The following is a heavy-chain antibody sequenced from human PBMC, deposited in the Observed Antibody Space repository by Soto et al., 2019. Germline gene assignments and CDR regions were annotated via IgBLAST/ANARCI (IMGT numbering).Heavy chain of an antibody. J-gene: IGHJ4*02. Sequence: SETLSLTCTVSGGYIRSSSYYWGWIRQPPGKGLEWIGSIYYSGSTYYNPSLKSRVTISIDKSKNQFSLKLSSLTAADTAVYYCARLEGLATISYYFDFWGQGTLVTVSS. CDR1: GGYIRSSSYY. V-gene: IGHV4-39*01. CDR2: IYYSGST. D-gene: IGHD3-9*01. CDR3: ARLEGLATISYYFDF.